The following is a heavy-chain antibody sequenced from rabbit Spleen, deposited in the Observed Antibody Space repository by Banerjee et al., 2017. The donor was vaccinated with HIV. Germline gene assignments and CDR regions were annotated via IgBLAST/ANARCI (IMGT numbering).Heavy chain of an antibody. Sequence: QEQLEESGGDLVKPEGSLTLTCTASGFTISSSYYMCWVRQAPGKGLEWIGCIYVGGGNTYYADWAKGRFTITRSTSLNTVTLQLNSLTAADTATYFCASAISTIGYAHNLWGQGTLVTVS. V-gene: IGHV1S45*01. CDR3: ASAISTIGYAHNL. CDR1: GFTISSSYY. CDR2: IYVGGGNT. J-gene: IGHJ4*01. D-gene: IGHD3-3*01.